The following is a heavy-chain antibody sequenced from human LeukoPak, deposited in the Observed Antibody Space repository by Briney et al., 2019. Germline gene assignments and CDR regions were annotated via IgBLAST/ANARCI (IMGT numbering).Heavy chain of an antibody. V-gene: IGHV4-4*07. CDR1: GGSISTYY. CDR2: IHTSGRD. Sequence: SETLSLTCTVSGGSISTYYWSWVRQPPGKGLEWIGRIHTSGRDDYNPSLKSRVTMSVDTSKKQFSLTLSSVTAADTAMYYCAREGSMTARPFVSIDYWGQGTLVTVSS. J-gene: IGHJ4*02. D-gene: IGHD2-21*02. CDR3: AREGSMTARPFVSIDY.